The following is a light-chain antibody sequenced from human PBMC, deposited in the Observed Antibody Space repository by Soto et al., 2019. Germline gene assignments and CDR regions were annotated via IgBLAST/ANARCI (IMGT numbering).Light chain of an antibody. Sequence: AIRMTQSPSSFSASTGDRVTITCRASQGISSYLAWYQQKPGKAPKLLIYAASTLQSGVPSRFSGSGSGTDFTLPISCLQSEDYATYHCHQYDSYHHTFGQGTNVEL. CDR2: AAS. CDR1: QGISSY. J-gene: IGKJ1*01. V-gene: IGKV1-8*01. CDR3: HQYDSYHHT.